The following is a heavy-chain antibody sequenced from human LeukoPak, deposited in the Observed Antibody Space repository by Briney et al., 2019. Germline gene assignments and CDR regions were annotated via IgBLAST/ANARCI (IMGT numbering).Heavy chain of an antibody. V-gene: IGHV3-33*01. CDR2: IWYDGSNK. CDR3: ARGIGTYYYDSSGYRNYFDY. D-gene: IGHD3-22*01. J-gene: IGHJ4*02. CDR1: GFTFSSYG. Sequence: PGRSLRLSCAASGFTFSSYGMHWVRQAPGKGLEWVAVIWYDGSNKYYADSVKGRFTISRDNSKNTLYLQMNSLRAEDTAVYYCARGIGTYYYDSSGYRNYFDYWGQGTLVTVSS.